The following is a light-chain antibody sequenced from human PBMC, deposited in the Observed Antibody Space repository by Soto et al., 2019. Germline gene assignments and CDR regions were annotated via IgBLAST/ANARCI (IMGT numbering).Light chain of an antibody. V-gene: IGLV2-8*01. J-gene: IGLJ2*01. CDR2: EVS. Sequence: QSALTQPPSASGSPGQSVTISCTGSSSDVGGHNHVSWYQQHPGKAPKLMIYEVSKRPSGVPDRFSGSKSVNTASLTVSGLQAEDEADYYCCSYAGSSTFTFGGGTKLTVL. CDR1: SSDVGGHNH. CDR3: CSYAGSSTFT.